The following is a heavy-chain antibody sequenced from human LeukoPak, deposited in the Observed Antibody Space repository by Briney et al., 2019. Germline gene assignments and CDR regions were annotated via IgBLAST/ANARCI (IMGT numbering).Heavy chain of an antibody. J-gene: IGHJ4*02. V-gene: IGHV4-59*01. CDR2: IYYSGST. Sequence: SETLSLTCTVSGGSISSYYWSWIRQPPGKGLEWIGYIYYSGSTNYNPSLKSRVTTSVDTSKNQFSLKLSSVTAADTAVYYCARVMTGTTWEPPCYFDYWGQGTLVTVSS. CDR1: GGSISSYY. CDR3: ARVMTGTTWEPPCYFDY. D-gene: IGHD1-7*01.